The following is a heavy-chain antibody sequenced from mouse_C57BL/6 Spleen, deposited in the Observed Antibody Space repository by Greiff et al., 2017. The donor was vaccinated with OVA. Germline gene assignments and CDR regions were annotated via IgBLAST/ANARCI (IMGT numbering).Heavy chain of an antibody. J-gene: IGHJ4*01. CDR1: GYAFTNYL. Sequence: VQLQQSGAELVRPGTSVKVSCKASGYAFTNYLIEWVKQRPGQGLEWIGVINPGSGGTNYNEKFKGKATLTADKSSSTAYMQLSSLTSEDSAVYFCARRGYSNYEGAMDYWGQGTSVTVSS. CDR3: ARRGYSNYEGAMDY. V-gene: IGHV1-54*01. CDR2: INPGSGGT. D-gene: IGHD2-5*01.